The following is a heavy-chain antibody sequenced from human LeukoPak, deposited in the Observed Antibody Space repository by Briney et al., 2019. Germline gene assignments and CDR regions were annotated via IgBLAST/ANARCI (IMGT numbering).Heavy chain of an antibody. CDR3: ARDRADYGDYERAFDI. Sequence: GASVKVSCKASGYTFTSYYMHWVRQAPGQGLEWMGIINPSGGSTSYAQKFQGRVTMTRDTSTSTVYMEQSSLRSEDTAVYYCARDRADYGDYERAFDIWGQGTMVTVSS. CDR2: INPSGGST. D-gene: IGHD4-17*01. V-gene: IGHV1-46*01. J-gene: IGHJ3*02. CDR1: GYTFTSYY.